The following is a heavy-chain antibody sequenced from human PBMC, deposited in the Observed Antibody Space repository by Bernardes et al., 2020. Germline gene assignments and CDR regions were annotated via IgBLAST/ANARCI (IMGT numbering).Heavy chain of an antibody. J-gene: IGHJ6*02. D-gene: IGHD3-10*01. CDR3: ARGFRELFTPTYYYYGMDV. CDR1: GFTFSSYW. Sequence: GGSLRLSCAASGFTFSSYWMSWVRQAPGKGLEWVANIKQDGSEKYYVDSVKGRFTISRDNAKNSLYLQMNSLRAEDTAVYYCARGFRELFTPTYYYYGMDVWGQGTTVTVSS. CDR2: IKQDGSEK. V-gene: IGHV3-7*01.